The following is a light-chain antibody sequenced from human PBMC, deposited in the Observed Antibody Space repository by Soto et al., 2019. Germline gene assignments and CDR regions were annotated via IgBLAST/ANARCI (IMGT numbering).Light chain of an antibody. Sequence: QSVLTQPPSASGTPGQRVTISCSGSSSNIGSNYVYWYQQLPGTAPKLLIYRNNQRPSGVPDRFSGSKSGTSASLAISVLRYEDEDDYYCAAWDYSLSGWGVFGGGTKLTVL. CDR3: AAWDYSLSGWGV. J-gene: IGLJ3*02. V-gene: IGLV1-47*01. CDR2: RNN. CDR1: SSNIGSNY.